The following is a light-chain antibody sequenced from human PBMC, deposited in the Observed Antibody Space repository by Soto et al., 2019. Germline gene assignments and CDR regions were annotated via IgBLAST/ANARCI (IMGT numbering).Light chain of an antibody. CDR3: CSLTTSHTYV. J-gene: IGLJ1*01. V-gene: IGLV2-14*03. CDR2: HVT. Sequence: QSALTQPASVSGSPGQSITISCTGTSSDIGHYDYVSWYQQHPGKAPKLMIYHVTYRPSGVSNLYSGSKSGNSASLTISGLQADDEADYYCCSLTTSHTYVFGSGPKVTVL. CDR1: SSDIGHYDY.